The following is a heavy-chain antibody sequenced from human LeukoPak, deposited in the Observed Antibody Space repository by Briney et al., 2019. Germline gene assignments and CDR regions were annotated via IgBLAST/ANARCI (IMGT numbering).Heavy chain of an antibody. D-gene: IGHD3-10*01. V-gene: IGHV4-38-2*02. CDR3: AREERDKSWFVVGDY. CDR1: GYSISSGYF. CDR2: IYPGRTT. Sequence: SETLSLTCTVSGYSISSGYFWGWVRQPPGKGLEWIGSIYPGRTTYYSPSLKSRLTISVDTSRNQLSLKLSFVNAADTAVYYCAREERDKSWFVVGDYWGQGTLVTVSS. J-gene: IGHJ4*02.